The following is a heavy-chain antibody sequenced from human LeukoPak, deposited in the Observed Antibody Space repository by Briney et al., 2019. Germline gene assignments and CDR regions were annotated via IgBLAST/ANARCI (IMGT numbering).Heavy chain of an antibody. CDR3: AKDNRPYYDSSGYWVFQH. CDR2: ISGSGGST. D-gene: IGHD3-22*01. Sequence: GGSLRLSCAASGFTFSSYAMSWVRQAPGKGLEWVSAISGSGGSTYYADSVKGRFTISRDNSKNTLYLQMNSLRAEDTAVYYCAKDNRPYYDSSGYWVFQHWGRAPWSPSPQ. J-gene: IGHJ1*01. V-gene: IGHV3-23*01. CDR1: GFTFSSYA.